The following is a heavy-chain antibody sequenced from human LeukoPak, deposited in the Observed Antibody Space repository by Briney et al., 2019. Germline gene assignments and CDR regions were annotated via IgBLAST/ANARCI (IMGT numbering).Heavy chain of an antibody. J-gene: IGHJ4*02. Sequence: PSQTLSLTCTVSGGSISSGSYYWSWIRQPPGKGLEWIGYIYYSGSTNYNPSLKSRVTISVDTSKNQFSLKLSSVTAADTAVYYCARGYYDFWSGYLEYYFDYWGQGTLVTVSS. V-gene: IGHV4-61*01. CDR1: GGSISSGSYY. CDR3: ARGYYDFWSGYLEYYFDY. CDR2: IYYSGST. D-gene: IGHD3-3*01.